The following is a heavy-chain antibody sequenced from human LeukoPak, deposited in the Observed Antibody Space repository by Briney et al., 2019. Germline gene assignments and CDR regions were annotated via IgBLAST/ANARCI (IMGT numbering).Heavy chain of an antibody. D-gene: IGHD2-21*02. CDR3: ARDQCGGDCYPRDY. V-gene: IGHV3-33*01. CDR2: IWYDGSKK. Sequence: GGSLRLSCVASGFTFSSFALHWVRQAPGKGLEWVALIWYDGSKKYHADSVKGQFTISRDNSKNTLYLQMNSLRAEDRAIYYCARDQCGGDCYPRDYWGQGTLVTVSS. CDR1: GFTFSSFA. J-gene: IGHJ4*02.